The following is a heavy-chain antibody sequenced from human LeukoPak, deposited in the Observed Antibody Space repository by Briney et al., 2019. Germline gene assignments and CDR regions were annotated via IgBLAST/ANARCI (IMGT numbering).Heavy chain of an antibody. CDR1: GGSISSYY. J-gene: IGHJ3*02. D-gene: IGHD3-16*01. V-gene: IGHV4-59*01. CDR3: ARLIMAVFDI. Sequence: SETLSLTCTVSGGSISSYYWSWIRQPPGKGLEWIGHIYYSGSTNYNPSLKSRVTISVDTSKNQFSLKLSSVTAADTAVYYCARLIMAVFDIWGQGTMVTVSS. CDR2: IYYSGST.